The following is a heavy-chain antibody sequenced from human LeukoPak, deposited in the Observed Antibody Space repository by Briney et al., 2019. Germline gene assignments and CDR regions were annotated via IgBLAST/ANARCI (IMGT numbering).Heavy chain of an antibody. CDR3: AAQGGSGDLRY. Sequence: GGSLRLSCAASGFTFSSYAMSWVRQAPGKGLEWVGRIKRIIDGGTTDYAAPVKGRFTVSRDDSINTLYLQMSSLKTEDTAVYYCAAQGGSGDLRYWGQGTLVTVSS. V-gene: IGHV3-15*01. CDR2: IKRIIDGGTT. CDR1: GFTFSSYA. D-gene: IGHD4-17*01. J-gene: IGHJ4*02.